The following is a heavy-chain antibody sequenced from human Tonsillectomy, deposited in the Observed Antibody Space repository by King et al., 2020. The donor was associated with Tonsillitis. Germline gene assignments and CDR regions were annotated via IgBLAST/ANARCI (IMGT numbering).Heavy chain of an antibody. CDR1: GFTFSSYA. Sequence: VQLVESGGGVVQPGRSLRLSCAASGFTFSSYAMHWVRQAPGKGLEWVAVISYDGSNKYYADSVKGRFTISRDNSKNTLYLQMNSLRAEDTAVYYCARDLTFTMVRGIGGQGTLVTVSS. CDR2: ISYDGSNK. D-gene: IGHD3-10*01. J-gene: IGHJ4*02. CDR3: ARDLTFTMVRGI. V-gene: IGHV3-30-3*01.